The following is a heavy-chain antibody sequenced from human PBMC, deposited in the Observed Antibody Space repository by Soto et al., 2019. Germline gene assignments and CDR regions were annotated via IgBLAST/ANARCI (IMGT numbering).Heavy chain of an antibody. CDR3: VFYLLRGYSCAMDV. Sequence: NPSETLSLTCTVSGGSISSGGYYWSWIRQHPGKGLEWIGYIYYSGSTYYNPSLKSRVTISVDTSKNQFSLKLSSVTAADTAVYYCVFYLLRGYSCAMDVCGQATTVTVS. CDR1: GGSISSGGYY. D-gene: IGHD1-26*01. V-gene: IGHV4-31*03. J-gene: IGHJ6*02. CDR2: IYYSGST.